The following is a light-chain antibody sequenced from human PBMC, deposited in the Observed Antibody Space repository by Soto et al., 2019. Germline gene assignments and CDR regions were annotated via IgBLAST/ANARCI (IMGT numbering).Light chain of an antibody. Sequence: DIQMTQSPSSLFASVGDRVTITCRASQSIRNYLNWYQLKTGKAPELLIYATSSLQSGVPSRFSGSGSGTDFTLTISSLQREDFATYYCQQSYSTPWTFGLGTKVEIK. CDR1: QSIRNY. V-gene: IGKV1-39*01. CDR3: QQSYSTPWT. J-gene: IGKJ1*01. CDR2: ATS.